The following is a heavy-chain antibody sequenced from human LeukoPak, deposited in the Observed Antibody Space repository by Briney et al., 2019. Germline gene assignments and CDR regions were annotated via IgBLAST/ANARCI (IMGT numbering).Heavy chain of an antibody. CDR3: AKPIDCSGGSCYSFVYYYGMDV. V-gene: IGHV3-23*01. Sequence: GGSLRLSCAASGFTFSSYAMSWVRQAPGKGLEWVSAISGSGGSTYYADSVRGRFTISRDNSKNTLYLQMNSLRAEDTAVYYCAKPIDCSGGSCYSFVYYYGMDVWGQGTTVTVSS. CDR2: ISGSGGST. CDR1: GFTFSSYA. J-gene: IGHJ6*02. D-gene: IGHD2-15*01.